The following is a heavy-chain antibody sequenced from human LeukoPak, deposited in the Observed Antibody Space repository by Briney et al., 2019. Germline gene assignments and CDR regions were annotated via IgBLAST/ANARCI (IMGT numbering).Heavy chain of an antibody. V-gene: IGHV4-59*08. Sequence: SETLSLTCTVSGGSISSYYWSWIRQPPGKGLEWIGYIYYSGSTNYNPSLKSRVTISADTSKNQFSLKLSSVTAADTAVYYCARLSRIAVAGTQDWFDPWGQGTLVTVSS. CDR2: IYYSGST. CDR3: ARLSRIAVAGTQDWFDP. J-gene: IGHJ5*02. D-gene: IGHD6-19*01. CDR1: GGSISSYY.